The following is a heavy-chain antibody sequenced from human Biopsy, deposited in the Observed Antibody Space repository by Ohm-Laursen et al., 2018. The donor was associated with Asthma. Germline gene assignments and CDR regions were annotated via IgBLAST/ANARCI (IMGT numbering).Heavy chain of an antibody. CDR3: VRGSSSWHHGPFHYYYGLDV. Sequence: SDTLSLTWSLSSGSGGYMRSGNYYWSWIRQPPGKGLEWIGSIYYSGTTYYNPSLESRVTVSADTSKNQFSLKLTSVTAADTAAYYCVRGSSSWHHGPFHYYYGLDVWGQGATATVSS. CDR1: SGSGGYMRSGNYY. D-gene: IGHD6-13*01. CDR2: IYYSGTT. J-gene: IGHJ6*02. V-gene: IGHV4-39*01.